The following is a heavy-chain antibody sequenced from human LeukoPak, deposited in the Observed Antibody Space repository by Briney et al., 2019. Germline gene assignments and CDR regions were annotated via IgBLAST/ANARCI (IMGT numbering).Heavy chain of an antibody. D-gene: IGHD4-17*01. CDR3: ARFDYGDSAGRAGPLNF. J-gene: IGHJ4*02. CDR1: GGSISSYY. CDR2: IYYSGST. V-gene: IGHV4-59*08. Sequence: SETLSLTCTVSGGSISSYYWSWIRQPPGKGLEWIGYIYYSGSTNYNPSLKSRVTIPVDTSKNQFSLKLSSVTAADTAVYYCARFDYGDSAGRAGPLNFWGQGTLVTVSS.